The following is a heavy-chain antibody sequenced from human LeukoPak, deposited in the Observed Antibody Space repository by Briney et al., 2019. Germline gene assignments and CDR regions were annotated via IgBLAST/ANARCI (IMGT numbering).Heavy chain of an antibody. Sequence: SETLSLTCTVSGGSISSYYWSWIRQPPGKGLEWIGYIYYSGSTNYNPSLKSRVTISVDTSKNQFSLKLSSVTAADTAVYYCARPLVPTTYFYYYYGMDVWGQGTTVTVSS. D-gene: IGHD4-17*01. CDR1: GGSISSYY. J-gene: IGHJ6*02. CDR2: IYYSGST. V-gene: IGHV4-59*08. CDR3: ARPLVPTTYFYYYYGMDV.